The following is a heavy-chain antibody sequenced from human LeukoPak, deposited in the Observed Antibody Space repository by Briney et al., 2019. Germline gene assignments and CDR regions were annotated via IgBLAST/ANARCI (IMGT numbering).Heavy chain of an antibody. CDR2: ISYDGSNK. CDR1: GFTFSSYG. V-gene: IGHV3-30*18. D-gene: IGHD1-26*01. J-gene: IGHJ3*02. CDR3: AKGGSYYPDAFDI. Sequence: GGSLRLSCAASGFTFSSYGMHWVRQAPGKGLEWVAVISYDGSNKYYADSVKGRFTISRDNSKNTLYLQMNSLRAGDTAVYYCAKGGSYYPDAFDIWGQGTMVTVSS.